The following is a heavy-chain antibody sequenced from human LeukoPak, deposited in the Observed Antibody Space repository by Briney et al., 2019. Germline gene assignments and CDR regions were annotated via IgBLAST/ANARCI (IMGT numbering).Heavy chain of an antibody. Sequence: GGSLRLSCAASGFTFSNAWMSWVRQAPGKGLEWFGRIKSKTVGGTTDYAAPVKGRFTISRDDSKNTLYLQMNSLKTEDTAVYYCTTEPYYYDSSGHLLSFDYWGQGTLVTVSS. CDR2: IKSKTVGGTT. J-gene: IGHJ4*02. CDR1: GFTFSNAW. V-gene: IGHV3-15*01. D-gene: IGHD3-22*01. CDR3: TTEPYYYDSSGHLLSFDY.